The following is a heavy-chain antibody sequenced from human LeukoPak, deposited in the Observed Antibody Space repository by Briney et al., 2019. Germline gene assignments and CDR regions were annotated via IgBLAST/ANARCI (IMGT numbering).Heavy chain of an antibody. V-gene: IGHV3-21*01. CDR2: ISSSSSYI. J-gene: IGHJ4*02. CDR3: ARRFGGSSSWYNFDY. CDR1: GFTFSSYS. D-gene: IGHD6-13*01. Sequence: GGSLRLSCAASGFTFSSYSMNWVRQAPGKGLEWVSSISSSSSYIYYADSVKGRFTISRDNAKNSLYLQMNSLRAEDTAVYYCARRFGGSSSWYNFDYWGQGTLVTVSS.